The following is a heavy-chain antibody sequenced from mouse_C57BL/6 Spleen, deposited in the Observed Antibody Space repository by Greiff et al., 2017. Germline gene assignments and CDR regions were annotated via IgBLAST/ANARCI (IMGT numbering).Heavy chain of an antibody. CDR2: IHPNSGST. J-gene: IGHJ3*01. Sequence: QVQLQQPGAELVKPGASVKLSCKASGYTFTSYWMHWVKQRPGQGLEWIGMIHPNSGSTNYNEKFKSKATLTVDKSSSTAYMQLSSLTSEDSAVYYCARWTTLRWFAYWGQGTLVTVSA. V-gene: IGHV1-64*01. CDR3: ARWTTLRWFAY. CDR1: GYTFTSYW. D-gene: IGHD2-12*01.